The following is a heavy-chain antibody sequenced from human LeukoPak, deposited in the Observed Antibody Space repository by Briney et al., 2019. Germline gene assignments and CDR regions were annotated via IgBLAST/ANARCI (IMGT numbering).Heavy chain of an antibody. J-gene: IGHJ5*02. D-gene: IGHD2-15*01. CDR2: IIPIFGTA. V-gene: IGHV1-69*13. Sequence: SVKVSSKASGGTFSSYAISWVRQAPGQGLEWMGGIIPIFGTANYAQKFQGRVTITADESTSTAYMELSSLRSEDTAVYYCARGSGRYCSGGSCYIWFDPWGQGTLVTVSS. CDR1: GGTFSSYA. CDR3: ARGSGRYCSGGSCYIWFDP.